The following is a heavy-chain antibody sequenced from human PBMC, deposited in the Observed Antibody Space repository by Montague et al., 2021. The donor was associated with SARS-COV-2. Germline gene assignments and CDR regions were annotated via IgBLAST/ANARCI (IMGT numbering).Heavy chain of an antibody. CDR1: GDSIMTTNW. Sequence: SETLSLTCAFSGDSIMTTNWWSWVRQPPGKGLEWIGEIYQNGSTNYKPSLKRRVTISVDKYKNQFSLELNSLTAGDTALYYCLRAGGFDNRPPDWGQGALVTVSS. V-gene: IGHV4-4*02. D-gene: IGHD3-9*01. J-gene: IGHJ4*02. CDR3: LRAGGFDNRPPD. CDR2: IYQNGST.